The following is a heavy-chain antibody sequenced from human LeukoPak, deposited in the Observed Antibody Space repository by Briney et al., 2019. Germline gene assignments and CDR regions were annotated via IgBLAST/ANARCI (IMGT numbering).Heavy chain of an antibody. CDR1: GYTFTGYY. CDR3: ARDDPYGDYVIGY. CDR2: INPNSGGT. Sequence: ASVKVSCKASGYTFTGYYMHWVRQAPGQGPEWMGWINPNSGGTNYAQKFQGRVTMTRDTSISTAYMELSRLRSDDTAVYYCARDDPYGDYVIGYWGRGTLVTVS. J-gene: IGHJ4*02. D-gene: IGHD4-17*01. V-gene: IGHV1-2*02.